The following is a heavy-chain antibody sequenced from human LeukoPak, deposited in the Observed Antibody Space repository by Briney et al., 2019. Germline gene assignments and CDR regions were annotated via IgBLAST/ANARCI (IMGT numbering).Heavy chain of an antibody. D-gene: IGHD2-8*01. Sequence: PSETLSLTCLVTRGSLPSSSYYWGWIRQPPGKGLEWIGSMYYSGSTYYNPSLKSRVAISADTSKNQFSLKLSSVTAADTAVYDCAIHVSRSPLDYWGQGTLVTVSS. CDR2: MYYSGST. CDR3: AIHVSRSPLDY. CDR1: RGSLPSSSYY. V-gene: IGHV4-39*01. J-gene: IGHJ4*02.